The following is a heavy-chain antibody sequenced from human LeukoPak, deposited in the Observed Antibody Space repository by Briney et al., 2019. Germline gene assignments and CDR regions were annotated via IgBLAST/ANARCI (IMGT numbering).Heavy chain of an antibody. V-gene: IGHV1-69*04. CDR2: IIPILGIA. J-gene: IGHJ4*02. D-gene: IGHD3-22*01. Sequence: GSSVKVSFKASGGTFSSYAIGWVRQAPGQGLEWMGRIIPILGIANYAQKFQGRVTITADKSTSTAYMELSSLRSEDTAVYYCASQPDMYYYDSSGYQPIDYWGQGTLVTVSS. CDR1: GGTFSSYA. CDR3: ASQPDMYYYDSSGYQPIDY.